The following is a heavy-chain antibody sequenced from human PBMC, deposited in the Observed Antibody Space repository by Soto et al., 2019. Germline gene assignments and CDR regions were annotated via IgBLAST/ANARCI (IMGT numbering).Heavy chain of an antibody. J-gene: IGHJ1*01. V-gene: IGHV4-4*02. CDR2: IYHSGST. CDR3: ARDRVESGYPEYFQH. CDR1: GGSISSSNW. D-gene: IGHD3-22*01. Sequence: SETLSLTCAVSGGSISSSNWWSWVRQPPGKGLEWIGEIYHSGSTNYNPSLKSRVTISVDKSKNQFSLKLSSVTAADTAVYYCARDRVESGYPEYFQHWGQGTLVT.